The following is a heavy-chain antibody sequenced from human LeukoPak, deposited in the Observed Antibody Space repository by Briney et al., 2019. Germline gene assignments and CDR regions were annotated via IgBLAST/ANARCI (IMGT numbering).Heavy chain of an antibody. CDR2: IYSSGST. V-gene: IGHV4-4*07. Sequence: SETLSLTCTVSDGSISSYYWSWIRQPAGKGLEWIGRIYSSGSTNYNPSHKSRVTMSVDTSTNQFSLKLSSVTAADTAVYYCARDRYDSVYNWFDPWGQGTLVTVSS. CDR1: DGSISSYY. D-gene: IGHD3-22*01. J-gene: IGHJ5*02. CDR3: ARDRYDSVYNWFDP.